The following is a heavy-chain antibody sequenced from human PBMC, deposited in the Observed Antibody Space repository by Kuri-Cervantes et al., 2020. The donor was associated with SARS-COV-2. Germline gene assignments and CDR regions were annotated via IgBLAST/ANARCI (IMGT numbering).Heavy chain of an antibody. CDR2: IRYDGSNK. CDR1: GFTFSSYG. V-gene: IGHV3-30*02. Sequence: GESLKISCAASGFTFSSYGMHWVRQAPGKGLEWVAFIRYDGSNKYYADSVKGRFTISRDNSKNTLYLQMNSLRAEDTVVYYCAKVGSYCGDCVDYWGQGTLVTVSS. D-gene: IGHD2-21*02. J-gene: IGHJ4*02. CDR3: AKVGSYCGDCVDY.